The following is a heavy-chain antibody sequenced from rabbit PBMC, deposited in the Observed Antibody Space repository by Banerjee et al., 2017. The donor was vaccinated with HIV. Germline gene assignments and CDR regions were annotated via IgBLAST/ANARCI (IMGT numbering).Heavy chain of an antibody. Sequence: EGSLTLTCKASGFDFSSGYDIYWVRQAPGKGLEWIAYASSSGSTYYANWAKGRFTISKTSSTTVTLQMTSLTAADTATYFCARDLAGVTGWNFGLWGPGTLVTVS. D-gene: IGHD4-1*01. CDR3: ARDLAGVTGWNFGL. J-gene: IGHJ4*01. CDR2: ASSSGST. CDR1: GFDFSSGYD. V-gene: IGHV1S40*01.